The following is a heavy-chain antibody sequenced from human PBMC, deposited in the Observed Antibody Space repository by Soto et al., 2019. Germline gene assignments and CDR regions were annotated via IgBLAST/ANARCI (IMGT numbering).Heavy chain of an antibody. J-gene: IGHJ4*02. Sequence: QVQLVQSGAEVKKPGASVKVSCKASGYTFTNYGIPWVRQAPGQGLEWMGWINTYNGNTKYAQRLQGRVTMTADTSTSTAYMELRSLRSDDTAVYYCARERGNYRYFDYWGQGTLVTVSS. D-gene: IGHD3-16*02. CDR2: INTYNGNT. V-gene: IGHV1-18*01. CDR1: GYTFTNYG. CDR3: ARERGNYRYFDY.